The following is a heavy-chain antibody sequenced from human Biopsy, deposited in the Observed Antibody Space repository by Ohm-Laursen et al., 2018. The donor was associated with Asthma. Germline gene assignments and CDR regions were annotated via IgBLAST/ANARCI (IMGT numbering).Heavy chain of an antibody. V-gene: IGHV3-30-3*01. CDR1: GFTFRSYA. J-gene: IGHJ6*04. CDR2: GGSYYDGGLK. CDR3: ARDVMEWYFPAFDF. Sequence: SLRLSCAASGFTFRSYAMHWVRQAPGKGLEWVAVGGSYYDGGLKYYADSVNGRLTVSRDDSKNTLYLQMNSLRPDDTAVYYCARDVMEWYFPAFDFWGKGTTVTASS. D-gene: IGHD3-3*01.